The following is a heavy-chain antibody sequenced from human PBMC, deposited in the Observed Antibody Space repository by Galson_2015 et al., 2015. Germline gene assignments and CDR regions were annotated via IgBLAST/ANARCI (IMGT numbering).Heavy chain of an antibody. CDR3: ARGRRTTVVTTPDS. J-gene: IGHJ4*02. Sequence: SLRLSCAASGFTFSTSDMHWVRQAPGKGLDWASTISSDGSNKHFADSVKGRFTISRDNSKNTVYLLMNNVRGEDTAVYYCARGRRTTVVTTPDSRGQGTLLTVSS. D-gene: IGHD4-23*01. V-gene: IGHV3-30-3*01. CDR2: ISSDGSNK. CDR1: GFTFSTSD.